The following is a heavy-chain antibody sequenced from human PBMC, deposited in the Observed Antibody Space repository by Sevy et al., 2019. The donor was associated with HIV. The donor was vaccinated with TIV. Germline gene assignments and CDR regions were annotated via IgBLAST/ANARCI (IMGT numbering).Heavy chain of an antibody. Sequence: AGSLRLSCVASGFTFNKYSMSWVRQAPGKGLERVSTLSFGCGQINYADSVKGRFTISRDDSKNTLYLQMNSLRAEDTAVYYCAREGCTRPHDFWGQGTLVTVSS. CDR3: AREGCTRPHDF. CDR2: LSFGCGQI. J-gene: IGHJ4*02. V-gene: IGHV3-23*01. D-gene: IGHD2-8*01. CDR1: GFTFNKYS.